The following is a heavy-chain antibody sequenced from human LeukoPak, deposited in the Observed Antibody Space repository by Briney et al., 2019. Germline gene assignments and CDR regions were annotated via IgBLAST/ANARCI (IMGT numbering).Heavy chain of an antibody. J-gene: IGHJ5*02. CDR3: ARADLNSSSWSGWFDP. D-gene: IGHD6-13*01. V-gene: IGHV1-3*01. Sequence: GASVKVSCKASGYTFTSYAMHLVRQAPGQRLEWMGWINAGNGNTKYSQKFQGRVTITRDTSASTAYMELSSLRSEDTAVYYCARADLNSSSWSGWFDPWGQGTLVTVSS. CDR1: GYTFTSYA. CDR2: INAGNGNT.